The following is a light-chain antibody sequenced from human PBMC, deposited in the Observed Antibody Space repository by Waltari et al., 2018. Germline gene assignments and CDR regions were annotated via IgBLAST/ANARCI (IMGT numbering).Light chain of an antibody. CDR3: QEIYSTPSLT. CDR2: AAS. CDR1: QNINSF. J-gene: IGKJ4*01. Sequence: DIQMTQSPSSLSASVGDRVTLTCRASQNINSFLNWYQQKPGKAPKRLIYAASNLESGVPSRFSGSGSGTDFTLTISSLQPADFATYYCQEIYSTPSLTFGGGTTVEIK. V-gene: IGKV1-39*01.